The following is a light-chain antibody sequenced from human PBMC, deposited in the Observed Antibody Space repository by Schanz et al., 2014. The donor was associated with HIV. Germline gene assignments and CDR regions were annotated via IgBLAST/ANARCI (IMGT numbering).Light chain of an antibody. CDR2: DVS. J-gene: IGLJ3*02. Sequence: QSVLTQPASVSGSPGQSITISCTGTSSDVGSYNLVSWYQQHPGKAPKLMIYDVSNRPSGVSDRFSGSKSGNTASLTISDFQADDEADYYCCSYAGSFTWVFGGGTKLTVL. CDR1: SSDVGSYNL. CDR3: CSYAGSFTWV. V-gene: IGLV2-23*02.